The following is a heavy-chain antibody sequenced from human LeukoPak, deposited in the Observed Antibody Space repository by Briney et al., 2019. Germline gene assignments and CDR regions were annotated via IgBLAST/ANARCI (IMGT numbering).Heavy chain of an antibody. V-gene: IGHV4-39*07. CDR3: ARSVSAYAGRGWFDP. J-gene: IGHJ5*02. Sequence: TSETLSLTCSVSGGSIRSLGYSWGWIRQPPGKGLEWIASMYYTGTTYYNPSLKSRVTMSVDTSKNQFSLNLTSVTAADTAVFYCARSVSAYAGRGWFDPWGQGALVTVSS. CDR1: GGSIRSLGYS. CDR2: MYYTGTT. D-gene: IGHD5-12*01.